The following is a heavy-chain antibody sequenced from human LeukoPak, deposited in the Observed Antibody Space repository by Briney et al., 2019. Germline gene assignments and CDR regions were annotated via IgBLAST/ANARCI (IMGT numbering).Heavy chain of an antibody. CDR3: ARLPGSGSYYSDAFDI. CDR1: GGAMGGSSYG. D-gene: IGHD3-10*01. J-gene: IGHJ3*02. Sequence: SPTLSNPRTVAGGAMGGSSYGWEWRCQPPGKHLEWIGSIYYSGSTYYNPSLKSRVTISVDTSKNQFSLKLSSVTAADTAVYYCARLPGSGSYYSDAFDIWGQGTMVTDSS. CDR2: IYYSGST. V-gene: IGHV4-39*01.